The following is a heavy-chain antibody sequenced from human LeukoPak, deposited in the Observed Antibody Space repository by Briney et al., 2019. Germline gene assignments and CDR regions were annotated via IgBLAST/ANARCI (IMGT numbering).Heavy chain of an antibody. CDR3: ARDFAREFTIDY. J-gene: IGHJ4*02. CDR2: ISSSSNII. Sequence: GGSLRLSCAASGFTFSNYNMNWVRQPPGKGLQWVSYISSSSNIIYYADSVKGRFTISGDNAKNSLFLQMNSLRAEDTAVYYCARDFAREFTIDYWGQGTLVTVSS. CDR1: GFTFSNYN. V-gene: IGHV3-48*01. D-gene: IGHD3-10*01.